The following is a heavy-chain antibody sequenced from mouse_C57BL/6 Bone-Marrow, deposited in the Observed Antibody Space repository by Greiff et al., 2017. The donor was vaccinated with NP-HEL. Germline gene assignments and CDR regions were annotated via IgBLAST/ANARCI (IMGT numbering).Heavy chain of an antibody. V-gene: IGHV1-15*01. CDR3: TRRGNFPRRGCDY. J-gene: IGHJ2*01. CDR2: IDPETGGT. Sequence: QVQLQQSGAELVRPGASVTLSCKASGYTFTDYEMHWVKQTPVHGLEWIGAIDPETGGTAYNQKFKGKAILTADKSSSTAYMELRSLTSEDSAVYYCTRRGNFPRRGCDYWGQGTTLTVSS. CDR1: GYTFTDYE. D-gene: IGHD3-3*01.